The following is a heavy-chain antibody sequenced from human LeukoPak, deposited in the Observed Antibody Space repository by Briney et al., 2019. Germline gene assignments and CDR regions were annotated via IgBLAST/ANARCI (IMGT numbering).Heavy chain of an antibody. V-gene: IGHV3-13*01. Sequence: GGSLRLSCAASGFTFSSFDVHWVRQPTGQGLEWVSTIGTASDTYYPGSVEGRFTLSRDNAKNSLYLQMNSLTAGDTAAYYCARGPPRGKYYYMDVWGKGTTVTVSS. D-gene: IGHD1-1*01. J-gene: IGHJ6*03. CDR3: ARGPPRGKYYYMDV. CDR1: GFTFSSFD. CDR2: IGTASDT.